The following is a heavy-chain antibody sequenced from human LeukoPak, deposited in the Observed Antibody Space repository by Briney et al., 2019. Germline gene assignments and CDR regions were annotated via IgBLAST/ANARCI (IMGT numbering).Heavy chain of an antibody. D-gene: IGHD3-16*01. V-gene: IGHV1-18*04. CDR1: GYTLTSYY. Sequence: ASVKVSCKASGYTLTSYYMHWVRQAPGQGLEWMGWISAYNGNTNYAQKLQGRVTMTTDTSTSTAYMELRSLRSDDTAVYYCARVTLRANWFDPWGQGTLVTVSS. J-gene: IGHJ5*02. CDR2: ISAYNGNT. CDR3: ARVTLRANWFDP.